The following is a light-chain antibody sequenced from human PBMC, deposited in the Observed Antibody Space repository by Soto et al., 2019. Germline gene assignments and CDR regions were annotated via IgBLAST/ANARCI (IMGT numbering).Light chain of an antibody. CDR3: QQRSNWIT. CDR1: QSVSKN. V-gene: IGKV3-15*01. Sequence: EVVMTQSPDTLSVSPGQRVTLSCRASQSVSKNLAWFQQRPGQAPRLLIYGASARDTGIPARFSGSGSGTEFTLTISSLQPEDVAVYYCQQRSNWITFGQGTRLEIK. J-gene: IGKJ5*01. CDR2: GAS.